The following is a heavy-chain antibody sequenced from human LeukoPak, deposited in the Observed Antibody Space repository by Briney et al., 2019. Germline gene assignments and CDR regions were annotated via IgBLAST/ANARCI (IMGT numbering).Heavy chain of an antibody. V-gene: IGHV4-61*01. CDR2: IYYSGST. CDR3: ARGTLYDSIGYNVIGY. Sequence: SETLSLTCTVSGGSVSSGSYYWSWIRQPPGKGLEWIGYIYYSGSTNYTPSLKSRVTMSVDTSKNQFSLKLSSVTAADTAVYYCARGTLYDSIGYNVIGYWGQGTLVTVSS. J-gene: IGHJ4*02. D-gene: IGHD3-22*01. CDR1: GGSVSSGSYY.